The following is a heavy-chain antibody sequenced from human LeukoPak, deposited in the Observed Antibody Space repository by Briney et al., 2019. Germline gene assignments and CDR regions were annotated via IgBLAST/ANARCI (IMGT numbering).Heavy chain of an antibody. CDR3: VRDFGYSYGYGDY. CDR1: GFTFSSYG. V-gene: IGHV3-30*03. D-gene: IGHD5-18*01. CDR2: ISYDGSNK. Sequence: GGSLRLSCAASGFTFSSYGMHWVRQAPGKGLEWVAVISYDGSNKYYADSVKGRFTISRDNSKNTLYLQMNSLRAEDTAVYYCVRDFGYSYGYGDYWGQGTLVTVSS. J-gene: IGHJ4*02.